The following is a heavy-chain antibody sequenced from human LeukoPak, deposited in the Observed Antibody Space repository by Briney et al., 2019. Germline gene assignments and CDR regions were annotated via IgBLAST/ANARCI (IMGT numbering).Heavy chain of an antibody. CDR2: ISATGGHT. J-gene: IGHJ4*02. D-gene: IGHD2-15*01. CDR3: AKADYPTVSCIDD. V-gene: IGHV3-23*01. CDR1: GFTFRNHD. Sequence: GGSLRLSCAVSGFTFRNHDMTWVRQTPGKGLESVSSISATGGHTYYADSVQGRFTISRDNSKNTLSLQLNSLRAEDTAVYYCAKADYPTVSCIDDWGQGTLVTVSS.